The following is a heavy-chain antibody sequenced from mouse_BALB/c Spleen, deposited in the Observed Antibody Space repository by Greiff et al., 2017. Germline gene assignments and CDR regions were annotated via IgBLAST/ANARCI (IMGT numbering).Heavy chain of an antibody. CDR3: ARDRGVHYYVSSFDY. V-gene: IGHV2-9*02. D-gene: IGHD1-1*01. Sequence: VHLVESGPGLVAPSQSLSITCTVSGFSLTSYGVHWVRQPPGKGLEWLGVIWAGGSTNYNSALMSRLSISKDNSKGQVFLKMNNLQTDDTARYYCARDRGVHYYVSSFDYWGQGTTLTVSS. CDR1: GFSLTSYG. CDR2: IWAGGST. J-gene: IGHJ2*01.